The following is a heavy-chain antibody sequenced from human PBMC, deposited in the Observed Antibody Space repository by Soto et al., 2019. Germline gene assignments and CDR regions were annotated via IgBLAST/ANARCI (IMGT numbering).Heavy chain of an antibody. Sequence: QVQLVESGGGVVQPGRSLRLSCAASGFTFSSYGMHWVRQAPGKGLEWVAVIWYDGSNKYYADSVKGRFTISRDNSKNTLYLQMSSLRAEDTAVYYCARTGDYGDYSGAFDIWGQGTMVTVSS. CDR2: IWYDGSNK. CDR3: ARTGDYGDYSGAFDI. J-gene: IGHJ3*02. V-gene: IGHV3-33*01. D-gene: IGHD4-17*01. CDR1: GFTFSSYG.